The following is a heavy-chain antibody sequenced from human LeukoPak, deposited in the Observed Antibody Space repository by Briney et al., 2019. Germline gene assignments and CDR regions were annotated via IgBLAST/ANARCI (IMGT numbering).Heavy chain of an antibody. V-gene: IGHV3-21*01. CDR1: GFTFSSYS. CDR2: ISSSSSYI. CDR3: ARGAGGYCSGGSCPLDY. D-gene: IGHD2-15*01. J-gene: IGHJ4*02. Sequence: GGSLRLSCAASGFTFSSYSMNWVRQAPGKGLEWVSSISSSSSYIYYADSVKGRFTISRDNAKHSLFLQMNSLRAEDTAVYYCARGAGGYCSGGSCPLDYWGQGTLVTVSS.